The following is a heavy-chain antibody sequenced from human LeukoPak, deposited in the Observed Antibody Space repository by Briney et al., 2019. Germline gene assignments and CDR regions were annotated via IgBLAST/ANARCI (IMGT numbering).Heavy chain of an antibody. V-gene: IGHV3-21*01. D-gene: IGHD4/OR15-4a*01. CDR3: ARERLWPLSDSYYYYYYMDV. J-gene: IGHJ6*03. CDR1: GFTFSRYS. Sequence: GGSLRLSCTASGFTFSRYSMNGGRQAPGGGVVEVSSISTSSSNIYYTDSLKGRFSISRDNARNSMYLQLNSLRAEDTAVYYCARERLWPLSDSYYYYYYMDVWGKGTTVSISS. CDR2: ISTSSSNI.